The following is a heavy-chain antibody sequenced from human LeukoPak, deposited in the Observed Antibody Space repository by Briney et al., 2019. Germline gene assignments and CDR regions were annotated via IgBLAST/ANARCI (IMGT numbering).Heavy chain of an antibody. Sequence: GGSLRLSCAASGFTPSSYSMNWVCQAPGKGLEWVSGICSNSVPTVYADSVKGRFTISRDNSKSMLYLQMNSLRVEDTAVYYCAKHRRGYCNTASEKRFDPWGQGTLVTVSS. CDR2: ICSNSVPT. J-gene: IGHJ5*02. CDR1: GFTPSSYS. CDR3: AKHRRGYCNTASEKRFDP. D-gene: IGHD2-2*01. V-gene: IGHV3-23*01.